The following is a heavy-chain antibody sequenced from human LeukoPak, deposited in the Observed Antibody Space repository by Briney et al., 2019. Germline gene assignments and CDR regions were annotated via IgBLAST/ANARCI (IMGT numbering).Heavy chain of an antibody. CDR1: GFTFSSYA. CDR3: ASLGVVPSTGFNWFDP. D-gene: IGHD1-1*01. Sequence: PGGSLRLSCAASGFTFSSYAMSWVRQAPGKGLEWVSAISGSGGSTYYADSVKGRFTISRDNSKNTLYLQMNSLRAEDTAVYYCASLGVVPSTGFNWFDPWGQGTLVTVSS. J-gene: IGHJ5*02. CDR2: ISGSGGST. V-gene: IGHV3-23*01.